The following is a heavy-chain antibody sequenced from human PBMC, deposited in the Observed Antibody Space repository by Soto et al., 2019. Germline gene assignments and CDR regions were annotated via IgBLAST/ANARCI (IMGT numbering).Heavy chain of an antibody. CDR1: GFTVSSNY. V-gene: IGHV3-53*01. D-gene: IGHD5-18*01. J-gene: IGHJ4*02. CDR3: ARYSYGYRVFDY. CDR2: IYSGGST. Sequence: LRLSCAASGFTVSSNYMSWVRQAPGKGLEWVSVIYSGGSTYYADSVKGRFTISRDNSKNTLYLQMNSLRAEDTAVYYCARYSYGYRVFDYWGQGTLVTVSS.